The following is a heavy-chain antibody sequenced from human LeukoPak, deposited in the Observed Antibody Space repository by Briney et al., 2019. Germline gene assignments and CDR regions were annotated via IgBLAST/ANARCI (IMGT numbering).Heavy chain of an antibody. Sequence: GGSLRLSCAASGFTFSNYAMSWVRQAPGKGLEWVSGISGSGGSTYYADSVKGRFTISRDNSKNTLYLQMNSLRAEDTAVYYCAREQHTAMVKRGGTTGHMDVWGKGTTVTVSS. J-gene: IGHJ6*03. D-gene: IGHD1-26*01. CDR2: ISGSGGST. CDR3: AREQHTAMVKRGGTTGHMDV. CDR1: GFTFSNYA. V-gene: IGHV3-23*01.